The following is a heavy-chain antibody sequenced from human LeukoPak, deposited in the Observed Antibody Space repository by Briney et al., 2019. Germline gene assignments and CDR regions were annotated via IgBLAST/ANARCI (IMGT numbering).Heavy chain of an antibody. CDR2: IYYSGST. CDR1: GGSISSYY. J-gene: IGHJ3*02. CDR3: ARARGDAFDI. Sequence: SETLSLTCTVSGGSISSYYWSWIRQPPGKGLEWIGYIYYSGSTNYNPSLKSRVTISVDTSKNQFSLKLSSLTAADTAVYYCARARGDAFDIWGQGPMVTVSS. V-gene: IGHV4-59*01.